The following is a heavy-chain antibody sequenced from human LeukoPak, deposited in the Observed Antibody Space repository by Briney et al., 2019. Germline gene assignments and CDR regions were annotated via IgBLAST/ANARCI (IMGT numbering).Heavy chain of an antibody. CDR1: GGSISCGDYY. CDR3: ARAGIDSIDY. J-gene: IGHJ4*02. Sequence: SETLSLTCTVSGGSISCGDYYWSWIRQPPGKGLKWIGYIFYSGNTYYNPSLKSRVPISVDTSKNQFSLKLSSVTAADTAVYYCARAGIDSIDYWGQGTLVTVSS. CDR2: IFYSGNT. D-gene: IGHD3-9*01. V-gene: IGHV4-30-4*01.